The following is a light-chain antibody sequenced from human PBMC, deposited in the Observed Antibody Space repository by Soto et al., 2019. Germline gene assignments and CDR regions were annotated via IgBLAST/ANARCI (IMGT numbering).Light chain of an antibody. CDR1: QAISNY. V-gene: IGKV1-39*01. Sequence: EIQMTHSASFLSASVGCRVTVPGRASQAISNYLNWYQQKPGKAPNLLIFGAKTLQSGVPSRFSGSGYGTDFTLTITTLQPEDVGIYYCQQCHATPLTLGQGTRLEIK. J-gene: IGKJ5*01. CDR3: QQCHATPLT. CDR2: GAK.